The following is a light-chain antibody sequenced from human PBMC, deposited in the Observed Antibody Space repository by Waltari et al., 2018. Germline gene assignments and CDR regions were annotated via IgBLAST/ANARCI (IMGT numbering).Light chain of an antibody. CDR2: DAS. J-gene: IGKJ5*01. Sequence: EIVLTQSPATLSLSPGERATLSCRASQSVSRYLAWYQKKPGQALRLLIYDASNRATGIPARFSGSGSGTDFTLTISSLEPEDFAIYYCQQRTSWPAITFGQGTRLEIK. CDR1: QSVSRY. CDR3: QQRTSWPAIT. V-gene: IGKV3-11*01.